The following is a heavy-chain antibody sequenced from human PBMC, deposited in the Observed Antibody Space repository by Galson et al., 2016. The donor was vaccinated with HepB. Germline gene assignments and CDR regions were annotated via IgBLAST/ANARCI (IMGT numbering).Heavy chain of an antibody. D-gene: IGHD2-15*01. CDR1: GYTFTNYA. V-gene: IGHV1-3*01. CDR2: INPGNGDT. Sequence: SVKVSCKASGYTFTNYAMNWVRQAPGHRLEWMGWINPGNGDTNYAQQFQGRVSFTRDTSAKIAYMELSSLRSEDTAVYYSAREYSSYAFDIWGQGTMVTVSS. J-gene: IGHJ3*02. CDR3: AREYSSYAFDI.